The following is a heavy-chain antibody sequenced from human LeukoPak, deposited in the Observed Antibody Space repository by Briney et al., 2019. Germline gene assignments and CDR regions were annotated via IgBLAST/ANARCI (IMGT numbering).Heavy chain of an antibody. CDR1: GGSISSYY. Sequence: PSETLSLTCTVSGGSISSYYWSWIRQPPGKGLEWIEYIYYSGSTNYNPSLKSRVTISVDTSKNQFSLKLSSVTAADTAVYYCARHKAAAGTHDYYYYGMDVWGQGTTVTVSS. V-gene: IGHV4-59*08. J-gene: IGHJ6*02. CDR3: ARHKAAAGTHDYYYYGMDV. CDR2: IYYSGST. D-gene: IGHD6-13*01.